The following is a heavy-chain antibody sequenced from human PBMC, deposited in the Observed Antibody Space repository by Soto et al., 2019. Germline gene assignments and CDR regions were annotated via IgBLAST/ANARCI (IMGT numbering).Heavy chain of an antibody. Sequence: PSETLSLTCAVYGGSFSGYYWSWIRQPPGKGLEWIGEINHSGSTNYNPSLKSRVTISVDTSKNQFSLKLSSVTAADTAVYYCARVGYRSNWNYSGLSNWFDPWGQGTLVTVSS. V-gene: IGHV4-34*01. CDR1: GGSFSGYY. D-gene: IGHD1-7*01. J-gene: IGHJ5*02. CDR2: INHSGST. CDR3: ARVGYRSNWNYSGLSNWFDP.